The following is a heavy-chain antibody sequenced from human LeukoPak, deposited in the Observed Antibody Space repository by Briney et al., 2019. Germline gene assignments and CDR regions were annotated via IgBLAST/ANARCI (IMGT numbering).Heavy chain of an antibody. CDR2: INKDGGDK. Sequence: GGSLRLSCAASGFPFSSYYMSWVRQAPGKGLEWVANINKDGGDKFYVGALKGRFAISRDNAKNTLYLQMNNLRAEDTAVYYCVKEGGSSWSDYWGQGTLVTVSS. CDR3: VKEGGSSWSDY. D-gene: IGHD6-13*01. V-gene: IGHV3-7*01. CDR1: GFPFSSYY. J-gene: IGHJ4*02.